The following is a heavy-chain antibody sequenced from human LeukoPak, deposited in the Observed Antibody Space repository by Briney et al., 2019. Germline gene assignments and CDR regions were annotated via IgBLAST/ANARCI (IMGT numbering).Heavy chain of an antibody. CDR3: ARGGGITIFGVAIDAFDI. CDR2: IGSSSSYI. J-gene: IGHJ3*02. V-gene: IGHV3-21*01. D-gene: IGHD3-3*01. Sequence: PGGSLRLSCAASGFTFSSYSMNWVRQAPGKGLEWVSSIGSSSSYIYYADSVKGRFTISRDNAKNSLYLQMNSLRAEDTAVYYCARGGGITIFGVAIDAFDIWGQGTMVTVSS. CDR1: GFTFSSYS.